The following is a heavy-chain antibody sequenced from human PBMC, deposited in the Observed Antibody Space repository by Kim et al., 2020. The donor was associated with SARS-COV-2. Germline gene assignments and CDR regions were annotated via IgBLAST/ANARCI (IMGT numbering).Heavy chain of an antibody. CDR1: GFTFSSYS. V-gene: IGHV3-21*01. Sequence: GSLRLSCAASGFTFSSYSMNWVRQAPGKGLEWVSSISSSSSYIYYADSVKGRFTISRDNAKNSLYLQMNSLRAEDTAVYYCARGGYDFWSGYSTYYYYGMDVWGQGTTVTVSS. CDR3: ARGGYDFWSGYSTYYYYGMDV. D-gene: IGHD3-3*01. CDR2: ISSSSSYI. J-gene: IGHJ6*02.